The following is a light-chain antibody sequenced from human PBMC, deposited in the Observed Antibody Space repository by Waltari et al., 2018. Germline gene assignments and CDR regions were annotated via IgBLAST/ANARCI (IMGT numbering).Light chain of an antibody. CDR3: EAWDDSLNGQV. V-gene: IGLV1-44*01. CDR1: NSTSGSNT. Sequence: VMTQPPSASGTPGQRVPISCSGSNSTSGSNTVHWYQQPPGAAPKPLIYYNNQRPSGVPDRFSGSKSGTSASLAISGLQSEDEADYYCEAWDDSLNGQVFGGGTKLTVL. J-gene: IGLJ3*02. CDR2: YNN.